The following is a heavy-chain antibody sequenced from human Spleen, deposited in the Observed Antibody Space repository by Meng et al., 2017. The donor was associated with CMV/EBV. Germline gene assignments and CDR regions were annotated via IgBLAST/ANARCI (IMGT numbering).Heavy chain of an antibody. Sequence: GGSLRLSCAASGFTFSSYGMHWVRQAPGKGLEWVAFIRYDGSNKRYADSVKGRFTSSRDNSKNTLYLQMNSLRAEDTAVYYCAKAGLQVDSNHLPYFEYYGMDVWGQGTTVTVSS. D-gene: IGHD4-11*01. CDR2: IRYDGSNK. V-gene: IGHV3-30*02. CDR1: GFTFSSYG. J-gene: IGHJ6*02. CDR3: AKAGLQVDSNHLPYFEYYGMDV.